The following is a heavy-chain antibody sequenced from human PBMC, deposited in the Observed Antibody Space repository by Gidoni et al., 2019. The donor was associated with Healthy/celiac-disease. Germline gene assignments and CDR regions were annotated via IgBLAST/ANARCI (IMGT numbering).Heavy chain of an antibody. J-gene: IGHJ4*02. V-gene: IGHV4-34*01. Sequence: QVQLQQWGAGLLKPSETLSLTCAVYGGSFSGYYWSWIRQPPGKGLEWIGEINHSGSTNYNPSLKSRVTISVDTSKNQFSLKLSSVTAADTAVYYCARSSGYSYGSDLVDWGQGTLVTVSS. CDR2: INHSGST. CDR1: GGSFSGYY. CDR3: ARSSGYSYGSDLVD. D-gene: IGHD5-18*01.